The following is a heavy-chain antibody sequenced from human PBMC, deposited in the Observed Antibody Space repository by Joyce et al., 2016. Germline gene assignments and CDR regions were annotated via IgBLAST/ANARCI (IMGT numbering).Heavy chain of an antibody. J-gene: IGHJ6*02. CDR2: ILADGNNK. Sequence: QVQLVESGGGVVQPGRSLRLSCTASGFIFSSYGMHWVRQATGKGMEWVAVILADGNNKYYADSVKGRFTISRDNSKNTLYLQMDSLRAEDTAVYYCAKGSVTSGWFYGLDVWGQGTTVTVSS. D-gene: IGHD6-13*01. V-gene: IGHV3-30*18. CDR3: AKGSVTSGWFYGLDV. CDR1: GFIFSSYG.